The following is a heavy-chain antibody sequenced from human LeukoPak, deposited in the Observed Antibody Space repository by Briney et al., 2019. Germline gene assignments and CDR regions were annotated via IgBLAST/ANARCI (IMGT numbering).Heavy chain of an antibody. D-gene: IGHD2-15*01. V-gene: IGHV3-30*02. CDR3: AKSDLGHRSRQVGHFDY. CDR2: IWYDGSNK. CDR1: GFTFSSYG. Sequence: GGSLRLSCAASGFTFSSYGMHWVRQAPGKGPEWVAVIWYDGSNKYYADSVKGRFTISRDNSKNTLYLQMNSLRTEDTAVYYCAKSDLGHRSRQVGHFDYWGQGTLVTVSS. J-gene: IGHJ4*02.